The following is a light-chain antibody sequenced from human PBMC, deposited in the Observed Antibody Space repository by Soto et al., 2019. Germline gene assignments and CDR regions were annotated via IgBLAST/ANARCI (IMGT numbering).Light chain of an antibody. J-gene: IGKJ1*01. V-gene: IGKV1-5*02. CDR2: AAS. Sequence: DIQMTQSPSFLSASAGDRVTIFCRASQSISNFLHWYQQKPGKAPNLLIYAASKLEGGVPSRFGGSGSGTDFTLTISSLQPDDFATYYCQQYNSYRTFGQGTKVDIK. CDR3: QQYNSYRT. CDR1: QSISNF.